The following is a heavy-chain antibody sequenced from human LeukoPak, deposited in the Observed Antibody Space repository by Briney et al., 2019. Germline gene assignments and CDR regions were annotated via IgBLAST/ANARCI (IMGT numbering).Heavy chain of an antibody. CDR3: ARGDNSGPDYYYYMDV. D-gene: IGHD6-19*01. CDR2: INWNGGST. Sequence: GGSLRLSCAASGFTFDDYGMSWVRQAPGRGLEWVSGINWNGGSTGYADSVKGRFTISRDNAKNSLYLQMNSLRAEDTAVYYCARGDNSGPDYYYYMDVWGKGTTVTISS. J-gene: IGHJ6*03. V-gene: IGHV3-20*04. CDR1: GFTFDDYG.